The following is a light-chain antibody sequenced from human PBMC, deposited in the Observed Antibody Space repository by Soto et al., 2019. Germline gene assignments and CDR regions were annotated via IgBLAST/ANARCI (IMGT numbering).Light chain of an antibody. J-gene: IGKJ1*01. CDR3: HQRQSWTRT. Sequence: EIGLTQSPGTLSLSPGERAILSCRASQSVSSSYLAWYRQRPGHAPSLLIYQTSIRAAGIPARFSASGSGTDFTLTISDLKPEDFALYYCHQRQSWTRTFGQGTQVDIK. V-gene: IGKV3D-20*02. CDR1: QSVSSSY. CDR2: QTS.